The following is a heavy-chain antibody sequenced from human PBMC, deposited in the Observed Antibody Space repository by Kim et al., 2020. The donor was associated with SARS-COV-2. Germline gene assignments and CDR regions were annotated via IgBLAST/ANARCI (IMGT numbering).Heavy chain of an antibody. CDR1: GFTFSSYW. CDR3: ARGFSSSVGSYGYAFDY. CDR2: IKQDGSEK. D-gene: IGHD5-18*01. J-gene: IGHJ4*02. V-gene: IGHV3-7*01. Sequence: GGSLRLSCAASGFTFSSYWMSWVRQAPGKGLEWVANIKQDGSEKYYVDSVKGRFTISRDNAKNSLYLQMNSLRAEDTAVYYCARGFSSSVGSYGYAFDYWGQGTLVTVSS.